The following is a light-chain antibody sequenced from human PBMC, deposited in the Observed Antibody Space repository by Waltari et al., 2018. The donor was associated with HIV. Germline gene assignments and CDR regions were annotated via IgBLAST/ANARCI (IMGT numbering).Light chain of an antibody. CDR1: QSVSSSY. CDR3: QQYGSSSWT. V-gene: IGKV3-20*01. J-gene: IGKJ1*01. Sequence: ETVLTQSPGTLSLSPGERATLSCRASQSVSSSYLAWYQHRPGQAPRLLIYGASSRATGIPDRFSGSGSGIDFTLTISRLEPEDFAVYYCQQYGSSSWTFGQGTKVDIK. CDR2: GAS.